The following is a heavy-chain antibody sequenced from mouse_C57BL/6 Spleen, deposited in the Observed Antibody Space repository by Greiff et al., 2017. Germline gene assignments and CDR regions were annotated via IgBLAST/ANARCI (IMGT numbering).Heavy chain of an antibody. CDR3: ARGSYFDY. V-gene: IGHV2-2*01. CDR1: GFSLTSYG. CDR2: IWSGGST. Sequence: VQVVESGPGLVQPSQSLSITCTVSGFSLTSYGVHWVRQSPGKGLEWLGVIWSGGSTDYNAAFISRLSISKDNSKSQVFFKMNSLQADDTAIYYCARGSYFDYWGQGTTLTVSS. J-gene: IGHJ2*01.